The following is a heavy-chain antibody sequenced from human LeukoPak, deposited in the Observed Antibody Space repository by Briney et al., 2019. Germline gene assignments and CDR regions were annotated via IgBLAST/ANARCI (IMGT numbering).Heavy chain of an antibody. CDR3: AREGPHGAYCSSTSCYSSAFDI. CDR2: IYYDGRT. D-gene: IGHD2-2*01. V-gene: IGHV4-39*02. J-gene: IGHJ3*02. Sequence: PSETLSLTCSVSGGAITNKNYYWGWIRQPPGKGLEWIGNIYYDGRTYYNPSLKSRVTISVDTSKTQFSLKLSSVTAADTAVYYCAREGPHGAYCSSTSCYSSAFDIWGQGTMVTVSS. CDR1: GGAITNKNYY.